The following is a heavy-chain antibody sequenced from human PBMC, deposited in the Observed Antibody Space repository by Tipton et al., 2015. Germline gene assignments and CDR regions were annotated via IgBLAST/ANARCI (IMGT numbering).Heavy chain of an antibody. V-gene: IGHV4-31*03. D-gene: IGHD3-16*01. Sequence: TLSLTCSVSGASLNSGGYYWSWIRQHPGKGLEWIGYIYYTGSTYYNPSLRSRLNMSVDTSKNQFSLRLSSVTAADTAVYYCARGTMITYGGLVVANGPAFDSWGQGTLVTVSS. J-gene: IGHJ4*02. CDR2: IYYTGST. CDR1: GASLNSGGYY. CDR3: ARGTMITYGGLVVANGPAFDS.